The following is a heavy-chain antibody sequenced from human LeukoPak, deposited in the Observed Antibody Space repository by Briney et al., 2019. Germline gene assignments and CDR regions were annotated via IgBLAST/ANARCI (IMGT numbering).Heavy chain of an antibody. V-gene: IGHV3-9*01. D-gene: IGHD3-22*01. CDR2: ISWNGGAI. Sequence: GGSLRLSCAASGFTFDDYAVHWVRQAPGKGLEWVSGISWNGGAIGYADSVKGRFTISRDNAKSSLNLQMNSLRAEDTALYYCAKGSSGSSDYHKFYFDYWGQGTLVTVSS. CDR3: AKGSSGSSDYHKFYFDY. J-gene: IGHJ4*02. CDR1: GFTFDDYA.